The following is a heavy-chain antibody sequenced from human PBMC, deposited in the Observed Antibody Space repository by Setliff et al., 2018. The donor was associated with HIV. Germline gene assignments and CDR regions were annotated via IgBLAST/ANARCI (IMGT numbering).Heavy chain of an antibody. CDR2: ISGSGDGT. CDR1: GFKLSDYA. D-gene: IGHD1-7*01. J-gene: IGHJ4*02. Sequence: QSGGSLRLSCAASGFKLSDYAMNWVRQATGKGLEWVSIISGSGDGTYYADSVKGRFTISRDNSKNTLYLQMKSLRAEDTAAYYCAKDPSSWELRATYLDYWGQGTLVTVSS. CDR3: AKDPSSWELRATYLDY. V-gene: IGHV3-23*01.